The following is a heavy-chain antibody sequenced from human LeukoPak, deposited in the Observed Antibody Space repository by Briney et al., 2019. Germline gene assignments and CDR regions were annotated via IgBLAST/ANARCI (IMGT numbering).Heavy chain of an antibody. CDR2: INHSGST. J-gene: IGHJ4*02. CDR1: GGSFSGYY. Sequence: SETLSLTCAVYGGSFSGYYWSWIRQPPGKGLEWIGEINHSGSTNYNPSLKSRVTISRDTSKNQFSLKLTSVTTADTAVYYCARAGGVKTAALDLDYWGQGTLVTVSS. CDR3: ARAGGVKTAALDLDY. V-gene: IGHV4-34*01. D-gene: IGHD6-25*01.